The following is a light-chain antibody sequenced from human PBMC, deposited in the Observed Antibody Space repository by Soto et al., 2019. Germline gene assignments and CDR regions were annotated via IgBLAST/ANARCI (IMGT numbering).Light chain of an antibody. CDR1: QSLLYSDGNTY. CDR3: MKGENWPRT. Sequence: VVMTQSPLSLPVTLGQPASISCRSSQSLLYSDGNTYLTWFQQRPGQSPRRLIYRVSGRDSGVPDRFSGSGSGTDFTLKISTVEAEHVGVCYCMKGENWPRTSGKGTKV. J-gene: IGKJ1*01. CDR2: RVS. V-gene: IGKV2-30*01.